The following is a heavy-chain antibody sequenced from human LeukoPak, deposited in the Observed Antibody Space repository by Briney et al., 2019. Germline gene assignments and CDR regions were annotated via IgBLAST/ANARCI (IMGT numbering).Heavy chain of an antibody. CDR1: GFTFSSYA. CDR3: AKGSGYFDWLLTYYFDY. Sequence: PGGSLRLSCAASGFTFSSYAMSWVPRAPGKGLEWVSAISGRGGRTYYADPVKGRFTISRDNSKNTLYLQMNSLRAEDTAVYYCAKGSGYFDWLLTYYFDYWGQGTLVTVSS. CDR2: ISGRGGRT. V-gene: IGHV3-23*01. D-gene: IGHD3-9*01. J-gene: IGHJ4*02.